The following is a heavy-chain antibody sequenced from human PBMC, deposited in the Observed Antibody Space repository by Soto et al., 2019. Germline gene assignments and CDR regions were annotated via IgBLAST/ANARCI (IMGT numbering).Heavy chain of an antibody. V-gene: IGHV4-31*03. CDR1: GASVSTGVYY. Sequence: SETLSLTCTVSGASVSTGVYYWTWIRQHPGKGLEWIGYIDNTGSAYYNPSLTGRVDISIDTSKNQFSLNLQSLTAADTAFYYCAGAVSDFDVRRYRTSYFDQWGQGILVTVSS. CDR3: AGAVSDFDVRRYRTSYFDQ. CDR2: IDNTGSA. D-gene: IGHD3-10*02. J-gene: IGHJ4*02.